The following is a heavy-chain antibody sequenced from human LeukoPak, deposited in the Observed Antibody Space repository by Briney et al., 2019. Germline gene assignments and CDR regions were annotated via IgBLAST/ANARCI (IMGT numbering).Heavy chain of an antibody. CDR3: AGYYYDSSRGFDL. J-gene: IGHJ5*02. D-gene: IGHD3-22*01. CDR1: GFKFDHYG. V-gene: IGHV3-20*04. Sequence: GGSLRLSCAASGFKFDHYGMSWVRQAPGKGLEWVCDINWNGAWTGYADSVRGRFTISRDNAKNSLYLQMNSLRAEDTALYYCAGYYYDSSRGFDLWGQGTLVTVSA. CDR2: INWNGAWT.